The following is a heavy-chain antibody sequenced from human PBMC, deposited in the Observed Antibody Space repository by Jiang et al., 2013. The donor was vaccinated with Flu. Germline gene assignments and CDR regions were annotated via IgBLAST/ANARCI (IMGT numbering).Heavy chain of an antibody. J-gene: IGHJ4*02. CDR3: AREKGSGAYEY. V-gene: IGHV1-18*01. CDR2: ISAYNGNT. CDR1: GYTFTSYG. D-gene: IGHD3-10*01. Sequence: GAEVKKPGASVKVSCKASGYTFTSYGISWVRQAPGQGLEWMGWISAYNGNTNYAQVLQGRVTMTKDKSTSTAYMELRNLRSDDTAVYYCAREKGSGAYEYWGQGALVTVSS.